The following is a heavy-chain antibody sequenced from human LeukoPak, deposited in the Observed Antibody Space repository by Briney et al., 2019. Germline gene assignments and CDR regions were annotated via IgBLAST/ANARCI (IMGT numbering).Heavy chain of an antibody. CDR2: IYPGDSDT. D-gene: IGHD1-26*01. V-gene: IGHV5-51*01. CDR3: ARLVGTTLYFDY. Sequence: GESLQISCKGSGYIFTGYWIGWVRQLPGKGLEWMGIIYPGDSDTRYSPSFQGQVIISADKSISTAYLQWSSLKASDTAMYYCARLVGTTLYFDYWGQGTLVTVSS. J-gene: IGHJ4*02. CDR1: GYIFTGYW.